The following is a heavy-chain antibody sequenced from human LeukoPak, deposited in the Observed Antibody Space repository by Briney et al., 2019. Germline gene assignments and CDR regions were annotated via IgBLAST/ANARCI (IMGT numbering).Heavy chain of an antibody. V-gene: IGHV3-11*01. CDR3: ARDQKVQWLGLDY. CDR2: ISSSGSTI. J-gene: IGHJ4*02. D-gene: IGHD6-19*01. Sequence: PGGSLRLSCAASGFTFSDYYMSSIRQAPGKGLEWVSYISSSGSTIYYADSVKGRFTISRDNAKNSLYLQMNSLRAEDTAVYYCARDQKVQWLGLDYWGEGTLVTVSS. CDR1: GFTFSDYY.